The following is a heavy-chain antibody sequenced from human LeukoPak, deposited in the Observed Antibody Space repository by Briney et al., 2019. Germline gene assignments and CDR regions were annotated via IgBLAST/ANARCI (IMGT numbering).Heavy chain of an antibody. CDR3: ARSHASVPYYYDSSGPPGWSDP. J-gene: IGHJ5*02. V-gene: IGHV3-21*04. CDR2: ISSSSSYI. Sequence: PGGSLRLSCAASGFTFSSYNMNWVRQAPGKGLEWVSAISSSSSYIFYADSVKGRFTISRDNAKNSLYLQMNSLRAEDTAVYYCARSHASVPYYYDSSGPPGWSDPWGQGTLVTVSS. CDR1: GFTFSSYN. D-gene: IGHD3-22*01.